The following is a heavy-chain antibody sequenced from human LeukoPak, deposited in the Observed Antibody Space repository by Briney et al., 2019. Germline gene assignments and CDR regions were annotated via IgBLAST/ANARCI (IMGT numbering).Heavy chain of an antibody. CDR3: ARDQWWQLIAVAITSYFDC. CDR1: GFTFSSYW. D-gene: IGHD6-19*01. CDR2: IKQDGSEK. V-gene: IGHV3-7*01. Sequence: GGSLRLSCAASGFTFSSYWMSWVRQAPGKGLEWVANIKQDGSEKYYVDSVKGRFTISRDNAKNSLYLQMNSLRAEDTAVYYCARDQWWQLIAVAITSYFDCWGQGALVTVSS. J-gene: IGHJ4*02.